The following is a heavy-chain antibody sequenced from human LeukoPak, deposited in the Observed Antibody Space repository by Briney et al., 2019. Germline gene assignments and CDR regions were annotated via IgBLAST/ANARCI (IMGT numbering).Heavy chain of an antibody. CDR3: ARAILVVITEIDY. CDR2: ISYDGSRK. V-gene: IGHV3-30*03. D-gene: IGHD3-22*01. CDR1: GFTFSSYG. J-gene: IGHJ4*02. Sequence: GGSLRLSCAASGFTFSSYGMHWVRQAPGKGLEWVAVISYDGSRKYYADSVKGRLTISRDNSKNTLYLQMNSLRAEDTAVYYCARAILVVITEIDYWGQGTLVTVSS.